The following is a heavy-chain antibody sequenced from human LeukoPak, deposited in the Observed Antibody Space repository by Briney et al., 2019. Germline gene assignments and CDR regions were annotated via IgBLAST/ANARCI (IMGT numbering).Heavy chain of an antibody. V-gene: IGHV1-18*01. J-gene: IGHJ4*02. CDR1: GYTFTSYG. Sequence: ASVKVSCKASGYTFTSYGISWVRHAPGQGLEWMGWISAYNGNTNYAQKLQGRVTMTTDTSTSTAYMELRSLRSDDTAVYYCARGLRAYCGGDCYPFDYWGQGTLVTVSS. D-gene: IGHD2-21*02. CDR3: ARGLRAYCGGDCYPFDY. CDR2: ISAYNGNT.